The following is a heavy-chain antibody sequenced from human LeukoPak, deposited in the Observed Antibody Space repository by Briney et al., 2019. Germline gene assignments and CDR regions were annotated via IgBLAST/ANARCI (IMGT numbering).Heavy chain of an antibody. CDR2: IYDSGST. CDR3: ARRNKFSSGWFVIDY. CDR1: GGSISSYY. Sequence: PSETLSLTCTVSGGSISSYYWSWIRQPPGKGLEWIGYIYDSGSTNYNPSLKSRVTISVDTSKNQFSLKLSSVTAADTAVYYCARRNKFSSGWFVIDYWGQGTLVTVSS. D-gene: IGHD6-19*01. V-gene: IGHV4-59*01. J-gene: IGHJ4*02.